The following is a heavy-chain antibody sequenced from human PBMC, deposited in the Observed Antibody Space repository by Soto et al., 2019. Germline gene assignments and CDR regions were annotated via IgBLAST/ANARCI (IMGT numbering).Heavy chain of an antibody. CDR3: AGGGGSIFDY. CDR2: IIPILGIA. J-gene: IGHJ4*02. D-gene: IGHD3-16*01. Sequence: QVQLVQSGAEVKKPGSSVKVSCKASGGTFSSYTISWVRQAPGQGLEWMGRIIPILGIANYAQKFQGRVTMXXDKSTSTAYMELSSLRSEDTAGYYCAGGGGSIFDYWGQGTLVTVSS. CDR1: GGTFSSYT. V-gene: IGHV1-69*02.